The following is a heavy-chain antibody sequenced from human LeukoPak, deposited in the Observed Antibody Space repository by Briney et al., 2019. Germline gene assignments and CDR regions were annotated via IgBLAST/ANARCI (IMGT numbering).Heavy chain of an antibody. V-gene: IGHV3-23*01. J-gene: IGHJ4*02. CDR1: GLTFSSYG. CDR3: ATRSGYSSSDFDY. Sequence: GGSLRLSCAASGLTFSSYGMSWVRQAPGRGLEWVSAISGSGGSTYYADSVKGRFTISRDNSKNTLYLQMNSLRAEDTAVYYCATRSGYSSSDFDYWGQGTLVTVSS. D-gene: IGHD6-6*01. CDR2: ISGSGGST.